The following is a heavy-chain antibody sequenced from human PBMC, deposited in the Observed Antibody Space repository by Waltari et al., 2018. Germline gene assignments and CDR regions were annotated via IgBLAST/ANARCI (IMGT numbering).Heavy chain of an antibody. CDR2: IYYSGST. J-gene: IGHJ6*02. V-gene: IGHV4-39*07. D-gene: IGHD6-13*01. CDR1: GGSISSSSYY. Sequence: QLQLQESGPGLVKPSETLSLTCTVSGGSISSSSYYWGWIRQPPGKGLEWIGSIYYSGSTYYNPALKSRVTISVDTSKNKFSLKLSSVTAADTAVYYCAREGDSSSWYPYYYYGMDVWGQGTTVTVSS. CDR3: AREGDSSSWYPYYYYGMDV.